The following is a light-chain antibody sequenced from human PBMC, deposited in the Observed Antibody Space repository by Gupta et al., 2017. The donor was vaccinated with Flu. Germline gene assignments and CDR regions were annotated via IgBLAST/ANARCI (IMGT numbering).Light chain of an antibody. CDR3: QQDDDTPPA. Sequence: ILMPHSPAPLASSLGERATINGKSSQSSRDSSNNKNYLAWYQQKPGQPPKLLISWATSRASGIPDRFSGSGSGTDFTLTINSLQPEDVAVYYCQQDDDTPPAFGHGTTV. CDR1: QSSRDSSNNKNY. V-gene: IGKV4-1*01. J-gene: IGKJ3*01. CDR2: WAT.